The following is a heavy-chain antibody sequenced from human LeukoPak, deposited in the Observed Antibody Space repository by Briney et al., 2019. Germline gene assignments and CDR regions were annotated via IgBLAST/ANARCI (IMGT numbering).Heavy chain of an antibody. CDR1: GYTFTGYY. Sequence: GASVKVSCKASGYTFTGYYMHWVRQAPGQGLEWMGWINPNSGGTNYAQKFQGRVTMTRDTSISTAYMELSRLRSDDTAVYYCARVVGEYYDFWSGPQHFDYWGQGTLVTVSS. D-gene: IGHD3-3*01. V-gene: IGHV1-2*02. CDR2: INPNSGGT. J-gene: IGHJ4*02. CDR3: ARVVGEYYDFWSGPQHFDY.